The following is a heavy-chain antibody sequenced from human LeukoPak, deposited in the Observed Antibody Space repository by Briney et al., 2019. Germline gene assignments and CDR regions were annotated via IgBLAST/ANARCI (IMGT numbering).Heavy chain of an antibody. V-gene: IGHV4-59*08. CDR2: IFYSGST. CDR3: ARRDGGTCLDY. CDR1: GGSVSGYF. Sequence: PSETLSLTCTVSGGSVSGYFWSWIRQPPGKGLEWIAYIFYSGSTSYNPSLKSRVTISVDTSKNQFSLRLTSVTAADTAVYYCARRDGGTCLDYWGQGTLVAVSS. J-gene: IGHJ4*02. D-gene: IGHD2-15*01.